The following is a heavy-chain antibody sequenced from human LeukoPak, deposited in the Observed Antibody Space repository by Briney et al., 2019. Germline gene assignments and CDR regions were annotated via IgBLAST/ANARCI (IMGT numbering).Heavy chain of an antibody. CDR3: ARVADRPDPGRLTVTPAFDY. Sequence: PSETLSLTCTVSGDSISDYYWTWIRQTPGKGLEWIGYIYYSGSTNYNPSLKSRVTISVDTSKNQFSLKLSSVTAADTAVYYCARVADRPDPGRLTVTPAFDYWGQGTLVTVSS. J-gene: IGHJ4*02. CDR2: IYYSGST. V-gene: IGHV4-59*01. CDR1: GDSISDYY. D-gene: IGHD4-17*01.